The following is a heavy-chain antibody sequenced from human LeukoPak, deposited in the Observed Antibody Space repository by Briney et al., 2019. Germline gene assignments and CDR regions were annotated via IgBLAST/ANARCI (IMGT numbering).Heavy chain of an antibody. CDR1: GFTFSSYS. Sequence: GGSLRLSCAASGFTFSSYSMNWVRQAPGKGLEWVSYISSSSSTIYYADSVKGRFTISRDNAKNSLYLQMNSLRAEDTAVYYCARDPDRTLVGATPPYYYYYGMDVWGQGTTVTVSS. V-gene: IGHV3-48*01. J-gene: IGHJ6*02. D-gene: IGHD1-26*01. CDR2: ISSSSSTI. CDR3: ARDPDRTLVGATPPYYYYYGMDV.